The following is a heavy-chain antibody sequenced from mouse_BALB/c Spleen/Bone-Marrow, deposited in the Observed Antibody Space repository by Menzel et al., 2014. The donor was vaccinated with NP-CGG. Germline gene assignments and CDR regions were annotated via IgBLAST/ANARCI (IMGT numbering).Heavy chain of an antibody. V-gene: IGHV5-4*02. CDR1: GFTFSDYY. CDR3: AREVSMDY. CDR2: ISDGGSYT. J-gene: IGHJ4*01. Sequence: EVKLMESGGGLVKPGGSLKLSCAAPGFTFSDYYMYWVRQTPEKRLEWVATISDGGSYTYYPDSVKGRFTISRDNAKNNLFLQLSSLKSEDTAMYYCAREVSMDYWGQGTSVTVSS.